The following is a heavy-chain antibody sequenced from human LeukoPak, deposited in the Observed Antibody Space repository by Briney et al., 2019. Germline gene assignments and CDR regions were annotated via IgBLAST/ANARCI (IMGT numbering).Heavy chain of an antibody. CDR2: IRYDGSNE. Sequence: GGSLRLSCAAPGFTFSTYGMHWVRQAPGKGLEWVAFIRYDGSNEYYADSVKGRFTISRDNSKNTLYLQMNSLRAEDTAVYYCASGNYYDSSGYYLGFDYWGQGTLVTVSS. J-gene: IGHJ4*02. CDR3: ASGNYYDSSGYYLGFDY. V-gene: IGHV3-30*02. CDR1: GFTFSTYG. D-gene: IGHD3-22*01.